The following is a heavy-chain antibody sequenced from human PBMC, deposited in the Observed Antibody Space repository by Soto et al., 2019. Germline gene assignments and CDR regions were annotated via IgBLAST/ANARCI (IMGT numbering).Heavy chain of an antibody. CDR2: ISAYNGNT. V-gene: IGHV1-18*01. D-gene: IGHD3-16*01. CDR3: ARGGTPIDC. CDR1: GYTFTNFG. Sequence: QVQLVQSGAEVKKPGASVKVSCKASGYTFTNFGISWVRQAPGQGLEWMGWISAYNGNTNHARNFQGRVTMTTDTSRSTAYMGLGSLRSDDTAVYYCARGGTPIDCWGQGTLVTVSS. J-gene: IGHJ4*02.